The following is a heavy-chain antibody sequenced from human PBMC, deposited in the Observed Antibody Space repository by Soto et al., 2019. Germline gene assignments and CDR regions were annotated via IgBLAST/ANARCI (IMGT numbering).Heavy chain of an antibody. J-gene: IGHJ3*02. Sequence: SVKVSCKASGGTFSSYTISWVRQAPGQGLEWMGRIIPILGIANYAQKFQGRVTITADKSTSTAYMELSSLRSEDTAVYYCATITAGYCSGGSCWSAFDIWGQGTMVTVSS. CDR3: ATITAGYCSGGSCWSAFDI. V-gene: IGHV1-69*02. CDR1: GGTFSSYT. D-gene: IGHD2-15*01. CDR2: IIPILGIA.